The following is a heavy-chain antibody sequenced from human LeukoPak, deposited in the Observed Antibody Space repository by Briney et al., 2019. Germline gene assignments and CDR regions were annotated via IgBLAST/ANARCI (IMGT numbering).Heavy chain of an antibody. Sequence: PSETLSLTCTVSGYSISSGYYWSWIRQSAGKGLEWIGRIHTSGSTNYNPSLKSRVTMSVDTSKNQFSLKLSSVTAADTAVYYCARDRYYYDSSGYYYFDYWGQGTLVTVSS. CDR1: GYSISSGYY. CDR2: IHTSGST. V-gene: IGHV4-4*07. J-gene: IGHJ4*02. CDR3: ARDRYYYDSSGYYYFDY. D-gene: IGHD3-22*01.